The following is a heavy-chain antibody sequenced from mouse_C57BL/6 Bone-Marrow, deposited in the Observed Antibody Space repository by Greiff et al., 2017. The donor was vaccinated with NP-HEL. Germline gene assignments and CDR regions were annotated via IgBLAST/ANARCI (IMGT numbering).Heavy chain of an antibody. Sequence: DVKLVESGGGLVKPGGSLKLSCAASGFTFSSYAMSWVRQTPEKRLEWVATISDGGSYTYYPDNVKGRFTISRDNAKNNLYLQMNHLKSEDTAMYYCARGYYGSSSYCDYWGQGTTLTVSA. CDR2: ISDGGSYT. V-gene: IGHV5-4*03. CDR3: ARGYYGSSSYCDY. CDR1: GFTFSSYA. J-gene: IGHJ2*01. D-gene: IGHD1-1*01.